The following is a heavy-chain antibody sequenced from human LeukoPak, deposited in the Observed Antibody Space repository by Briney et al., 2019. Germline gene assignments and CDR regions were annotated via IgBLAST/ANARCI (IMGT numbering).Heavy chain of an antibody. J-gene: IGHJ3*01. D-gene: IGHD3-16*02. CDR3: AKDLTWGSYRLSPFDAFDV. Sequence: GGSLRLSCAASGFTFSSYEMNWVRQAPGKGLEWVSAISGSGGSTYYADSVKGRFTISRDNSKNTLYLQMNSLRAEDTAVYYCAKDLTWGSYRLSPFDAFDVWGQGTMVTVSS. CDR1: GFTFSSYE. V-gene: IGHV3-23*01. CDR2: ISGSGGST.